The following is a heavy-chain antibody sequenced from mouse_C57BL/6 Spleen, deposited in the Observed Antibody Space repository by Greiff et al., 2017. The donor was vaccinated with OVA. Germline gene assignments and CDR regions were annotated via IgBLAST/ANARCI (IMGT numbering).Heavy chain of an antibody. CDR3: ASGDYYGSSPAWFAY. J-gene: IGHJ3*01. CDR1: GYAFTNYL. D-gene: IGHD1-1*01. V-gene: IGHV1-54*01. CDR2: INPGSGGT. Sequence: VKLMESGAELVRPGTSVKVSCKASGYAFTNYLIEWVKQRPGQGLEWIGVINPGSGGTNYNEKFKGKATLTADKSSSTAYMQLSSLTSEDSAVYFCASGDYYGSSPAWFAYWGQGTLVTVSA.